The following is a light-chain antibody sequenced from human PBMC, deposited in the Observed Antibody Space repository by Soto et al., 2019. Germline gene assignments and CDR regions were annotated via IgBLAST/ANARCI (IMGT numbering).Light chain of an antibody. Sequence: QSVLTQPASVSGSPGQWITISCTGTSSDVGAYNYVSWYQQHPGKAPKLIISEVSNRPSGVSNRFSGSKSGNTASLTISGLQAEDEADYYCSSYTSSSTVVFGGGTKLTVL. V-gene: IGLV2-14*01. CDR1: SSDVGAYNY. CDR3: SSYTSSSTVV. CDR2: EVS. J-gene: IGLJ2*01.